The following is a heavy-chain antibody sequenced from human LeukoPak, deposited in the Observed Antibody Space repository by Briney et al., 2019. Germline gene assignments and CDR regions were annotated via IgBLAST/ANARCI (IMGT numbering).Heavy chain of an antibody. D-gene: IGHD1-26*01. V-gene: IGHV3-30*18. CDR2: ISYDGSNK. CDR3: AKEMQNRWELYGVYYYYYYGMDV. CDR1: GFTFSSYG. J-gene: IGHJ6*02. Sequence: GGSLRLSCAASGFTFSSYGMRWVRQAPGKGLEWVAVISYDGSNKYYADSVKGRFTISRDNSKNTLYLQMNSLRAEDTAVYYCAKEMQNRWELYGVYYYYYYGMDVWGQGTTVTVSS.